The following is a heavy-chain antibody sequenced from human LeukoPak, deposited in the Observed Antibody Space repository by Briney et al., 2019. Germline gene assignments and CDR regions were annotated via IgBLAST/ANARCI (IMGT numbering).Heavy chain of an antibody. D-gene: IGHD2-8*01. CDR3: ARAHDYCTNGVCFTGYYFYFDY. J-gene: IGHJ4*02. CDR2: ISGSGTTT. V-gene: IGHV3-11*01. CDR1: GITLSNYG. Sequence: GGSLRLSCAVSGITLSNYGMSWVRQAPGKGLEWVSYISGSGTTTYYADPVKGRFTISRDNAKNSLYLQMNSLRAEDTAVYYCARAHDYCTNGVCFTGYYFYFDYWGQGTLVTVSS.